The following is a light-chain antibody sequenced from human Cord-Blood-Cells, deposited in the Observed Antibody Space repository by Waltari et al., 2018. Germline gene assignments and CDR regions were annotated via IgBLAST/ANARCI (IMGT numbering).Light chain of an antibody. CDR3: QQYYSTPWT. V-gene: IGKV4-1*01. Sequence: DIVMTQSTDSLAVSLCERATINCKSSQSVLYSSNNKNYLAWYQQKPGQPPKLLIYWASTRESGVPDRFSGSGSGTDFTLTISSLQAEDVAVYYCQQYYSTPWTFGQGTKVEIK. CDR1: QSVLYSSNNKNY. J-gene: IGKJ1*01. CDR2: WAS.